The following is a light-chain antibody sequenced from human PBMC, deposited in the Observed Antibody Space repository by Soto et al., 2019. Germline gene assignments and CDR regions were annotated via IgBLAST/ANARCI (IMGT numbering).Light chain of an antibody. V-gene: IGKV3-15*01. CDR1: QSFSSN. CDR2: GAS. J-gene: IGKJ4*01. Sequence: EIVMTQSPATLSVSRGERATLSCRASQSFSSNLAWYQQKPGQAPRLLIYGASTRATGIPARFSGSGSGTEFTLTISSLQSEDFAVYYCQQYNNWPPLTFGGGTKVEIK. CDR3: QQYNNWPPLT.